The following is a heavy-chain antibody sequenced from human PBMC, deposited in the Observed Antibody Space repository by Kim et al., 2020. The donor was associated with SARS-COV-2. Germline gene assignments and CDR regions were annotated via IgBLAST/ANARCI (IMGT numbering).Heavy chain of an antibody. D-gene: IGHD6-13*01. Sequence: SETLSLTCAVYGGSFSGYYWSWIRQPPGKGLEWIGEINHSGSTNYNPSLKSRFTISVDTSKNQFSLKLSSVTAADTAVYYCAREVIAAPHIDYWGQGTLVTVSS. CDR1: GGSFSGYY. CDR2: INHSGST. V-gene: IGHV4-34*01. J-gene: IGHJ4*02. CDR3: AREVIAAPHIDY.